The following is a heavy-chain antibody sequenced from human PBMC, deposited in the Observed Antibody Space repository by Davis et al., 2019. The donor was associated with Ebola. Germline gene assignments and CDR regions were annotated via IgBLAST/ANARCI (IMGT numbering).Heavy chain of an antibody. CDR3: TTPGGQDSGYDVFDI. CDR1: GGTFRGYT. Sequence: AASVKVSCKTSGGTFRGYTINWVRQAPGQGLEWMGRIIPVLGVSDSAPKFQGRVVITADRSTNTAYMDLSSLRSEDTALYYCTTPGGQDSGYDVFDIWGQGTLVTVSS. V-gene: IGHV1-69*02. J-gene: IGHJ4*02. CDR2: IIPVLGVS. D-gene: IGHD5-12*01.